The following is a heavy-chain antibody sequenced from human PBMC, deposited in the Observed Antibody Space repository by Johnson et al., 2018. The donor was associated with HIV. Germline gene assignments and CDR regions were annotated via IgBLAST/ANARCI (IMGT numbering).Heavy chain of an antibody. J-gene: IGHJ3*02. CDR3: ARVSSMIVVLSTAGGFDI. CDR1: GFRFSTYA. CDR2: ISDDGNNK. Sequence: QVQLVESGGGVVQPGRSLRLSCAASGFRFSTYALHWVRQTPGKGLEWVALISDDGNNKYYADSVKGRFTISRDNSKNTLYLQMNSLRAEDTAVYYCARVSSMIVVLSTAGGFDIWGQGTMVTVSS. D-gene: IGHD3-22*01. V-gene: IGHV3-30-3*01.